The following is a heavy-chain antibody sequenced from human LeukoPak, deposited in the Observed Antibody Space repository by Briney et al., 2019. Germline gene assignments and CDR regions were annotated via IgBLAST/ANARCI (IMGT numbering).Heavy chain of an antibody. Sequence: SGPTLVKPTQTLTLTCTFSGFSLSTSGVGVGWIRQPPGKALEWLALIYWNDDKRYSPSLKSRLTITKDTSKNQVVLTMTNMDPVDTATYYCAHRHRYDSSGYLHAFDIWGQGTMVTVSS. D-gene: IGHD3-22*01. CDR1: GFSLSTSGVG. CDR3: AHRHRYDSSGYLHAFDI. CDR2: IYWNDDK. J-gene: IGHJ3*02. V-gene: IGHV2-5*01.